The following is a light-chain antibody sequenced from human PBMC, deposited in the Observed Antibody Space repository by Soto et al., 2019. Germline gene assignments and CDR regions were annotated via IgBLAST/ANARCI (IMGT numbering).Light chain of an antibody. CDR1: QSISDN. CDR3: QQSFGTPPT. V-gene: IGKV1-39*01. Sequence: DIQMTQSPSSLSASVGDRVTITCRASQSISDNLNWYQHKPGTAPNLLIYAASSLQSGVPSRFSGSGSGTDFTLTISSLQPEDFVTDYCQQSFGTPPTFGGGTKVEIK. J-gene: IGKJ4*01. CDR2: AAS.